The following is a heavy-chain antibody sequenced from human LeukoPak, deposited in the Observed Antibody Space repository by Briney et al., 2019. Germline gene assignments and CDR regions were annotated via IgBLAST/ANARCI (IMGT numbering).Heavy chain of an antibody. V-gene: IGHV3-48*04. Sequence: GGSLGLSCAASGFTFSSYSMNWVRQAPGKGLEWVSYISSSSSTIYYADSVKGRFTISRDNAKNSLYLQMNSLRAEDTAVYYCARDIAAAGSNYYYYYGMDVWGQGTTVTVSS. CDR1: GFTFSSYS. D-gene: IGHD6-13*01. J-gene: IGHJ6*02. CDR2: ISSSSSTI. CDR3: ARDIAAAGSNYYYYYGMDV.